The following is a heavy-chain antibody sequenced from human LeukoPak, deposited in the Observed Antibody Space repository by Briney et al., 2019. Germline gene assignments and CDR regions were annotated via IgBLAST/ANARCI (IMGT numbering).Heavy chain of an antibody. CDR2: IYHSGST. CDR1: GYSISSGYY. V-gene: IGHV4-38-2*02. D-gene: IGHD5-12*01. CDR3: ASHIVATISYFDY. Sequence: SETLSLTCTVSGYSISSGYYWGWIRQPPGKGLEWIGSIYHSGSTYYNPSLKSRVTISVDTSKNQFSLKLSSVTAADTAVYYCASHIVATISYFDYWGQGTLVTVSS. J-gene: IGHJ4*02.